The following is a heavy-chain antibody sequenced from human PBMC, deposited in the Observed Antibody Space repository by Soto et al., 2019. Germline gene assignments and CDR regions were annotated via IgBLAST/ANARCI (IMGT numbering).Heavy chain of an antibody. J-gene: IGHJ4*02. Sequence: QVQLQQWGAGLLKPSETLSLTCAVYGGSFSGYYWSWIRQPPGKGLEWIGEINHSGSTNYNPSLKGRVTISVDTSKNQFSLKLSSVTAADTAVYYCARGGRFPRQWVFDYWGQGTLVTVSS. CDR1: GGSFSGYY. D-gene: IGHD3-3*01. CDR2: INHSGST. CDR3: ARGGRFPRQWVFDY. V-gene: IGHV4-34*01.